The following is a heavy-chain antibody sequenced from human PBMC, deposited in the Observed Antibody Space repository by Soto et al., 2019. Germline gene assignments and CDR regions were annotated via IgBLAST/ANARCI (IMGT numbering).Heavy chain of an antibody. J-gene: IGHJ5*02. CDR1: GFTFSSYG. V-gene: IGHV3-30*18. CDR3: AKPRDCSGGSCYSNWFDP. Sequence: GGSLRLSCAASGFTFSSYGMHWVRQAPGKGLEWVAVISYDGSNKYYADSVKGRFTISRDNSKNTLYLQMNSLRAEDTAVYYCAKPRDCSGGSCYSNWFDPWGQGTLVTVSS. CDR2: ISYDGSNK. D-gene: IGHD2-15*01.